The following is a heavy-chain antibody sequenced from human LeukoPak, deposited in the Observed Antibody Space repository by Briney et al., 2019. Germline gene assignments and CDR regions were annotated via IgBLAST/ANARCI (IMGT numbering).Heavy chain of an antibody. CDR3: ARGSGSARNYYDSSGYPIGYYYYMDV. J-gene: IGHJ6*03. D-gene: IGHD3-22*01. V-gene: IGHV4-34*01. CDR1: GGSFSGYY. CDR2: INHSGST. Sequence: SETLSLTRAVYGGSFSGYYWSWIRQPPGKGLEWIGEINHSGSTNYNPSLKSRVTISVDTSKNQFSLKLSSVTAADTAVYYCARGSGSARNYYDSSGYPIGYYYYMDVWGKGTTVTVSS.